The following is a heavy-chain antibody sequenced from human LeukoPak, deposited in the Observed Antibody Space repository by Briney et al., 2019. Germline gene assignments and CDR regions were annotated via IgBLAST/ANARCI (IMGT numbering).Heavy chain of an antibody. Sequence: SETLSLTCTVSGDSISTSYWSWIRQPAGKGLEWIGRIYTSGSPNYNPSLKSRVTMSVDTSKNQFSLKLRSVTAADTAVYYCARDDYGQKGFDYWGQGTLVTVSA. D-gene: IGHD4-17*01. V-gene: IGHV4-4*07. CDR2: IYTSGSP. CDR1: GDSISTSY. J-gene: IGHJ4*02. CDR3: ARDDYGQKGFDY.